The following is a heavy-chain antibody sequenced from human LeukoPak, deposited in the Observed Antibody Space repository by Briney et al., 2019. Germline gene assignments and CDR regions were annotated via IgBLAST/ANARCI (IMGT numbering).Heavy chain of an antibody. V-gene: IGHV1-69*13. D-gene: IGHD3-3*01. CDR1: GGTFSSYA. CDR2: IIPIFGTA. CDR3: ARIGDFWSGYHDFDY. Sequence: SVKVSCKASGGTFSSYAISWVRQAPRQGLEWMGGIIPIFGTANYAQKFQGRVTITADESTSTAYMELSSLRSEDTAVYYCARIGDFWSGYHDFDYWGQGTLVTVSS. J-gene: IGHJ4*02.